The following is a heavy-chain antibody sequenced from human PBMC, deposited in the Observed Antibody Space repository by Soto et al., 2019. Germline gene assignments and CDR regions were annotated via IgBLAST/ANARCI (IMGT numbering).Heavy chain of an antibody. CDR3: GRCTSTSCHLGSDY. D-gene: IGHD2-2*01. Sequence: PGGSLRLSCASSGFTFISYAMKWVRQAPGKGLEWVALISYDGSNKYYADSVRGRFTISRDSSTNTLFLQMNSLRAADTAVYYCGRCTSTSCHLGSDYWGQGTLVTAPQ. J-gene: IGHJ4*02. V-gene: IGHV3-30-3*01. CDR2: ISYDGSNK. CDR1: GFTFISYA.